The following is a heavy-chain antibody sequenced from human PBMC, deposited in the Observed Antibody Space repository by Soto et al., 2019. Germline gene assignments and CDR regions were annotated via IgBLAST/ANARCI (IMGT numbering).Heavy chain of an antibody. CDR1: GGSVTNSSYY. CDR2: VYYRRRS. J-gene: IGHJ4*02. D-gene: IGHD4-17*01. CDR3: VSQRTTVPTQAYFDY. V-gene: IGHV4-39*01. Sequence: PSETLSLTCTVSGGSVTNSSYYWGWIRQSPGKGLEWIGSVYYRRRSYSKSSVKSRVTISVDTSKNRFSLSLNSVTASDTAVYFCVSQRTTVPTQAYFDYWGPGALVTVPS.